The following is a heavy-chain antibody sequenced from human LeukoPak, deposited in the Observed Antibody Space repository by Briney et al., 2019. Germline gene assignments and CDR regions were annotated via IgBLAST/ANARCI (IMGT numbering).Heavy chain of an antibody. V-gene: IGHV3-48*04. D-gene: IGHD3-10*01. CDR3: ARSPRGGGY. Sequence: GGSLRLSCAASGFTFSSYSMNWVRQAPGEGLEWVSYISSSSSTIYCADSVKGRFTISRDNAKNSLYLQMNSLRAEDTAVYYCARSPRGGGYWGQGTLVTVSS. CDR1: GFTFSSYS. J-gene: IGHJ4*02. CDR2: ISSSSSTI.